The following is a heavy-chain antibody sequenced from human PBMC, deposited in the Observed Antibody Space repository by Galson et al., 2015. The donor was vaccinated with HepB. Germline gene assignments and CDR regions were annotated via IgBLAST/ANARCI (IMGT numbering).Heavy chain of an antibody. CDR1: GFTFSSYG. CDR3: ARGRRAYYDFWSGYSDAFDI. Sequence: SLRLSCAASGFTFSSYGMHWVRQAPGKGLEWVAVIWYDGSNKYYADSVKGRFTISRDNSKNTLYLQMNSLRAEDTAVYYCARGRRAYYDFWSGYSDAFDIWGQGTMVTVSS. D-gene: IGHD3-3*01. J-gene: IGHJ3*02. V-gene: IGHV3-33*01. CDR2: IWYDGSNK.